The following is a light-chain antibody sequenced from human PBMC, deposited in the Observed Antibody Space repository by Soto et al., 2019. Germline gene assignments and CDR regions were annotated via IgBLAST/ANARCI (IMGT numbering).Light chain of an antibody. CDR1: SSNIGNNY. CDR3: GTWDSSLSAYV. CDR2: DNN. V-gene: IGLV1-51*01. J-gene: IGLJ1*01. Sequence: QSVLTQPPSVSAAPGQTVTISCSGSSSNIGNNYVSWYQQLPGTAPKLLIYDNNKRPSGIPDRFSGSKSGTSATLGITGLQTGDEADYYGGTWDSSLSAYVFGTGTKLTVL.